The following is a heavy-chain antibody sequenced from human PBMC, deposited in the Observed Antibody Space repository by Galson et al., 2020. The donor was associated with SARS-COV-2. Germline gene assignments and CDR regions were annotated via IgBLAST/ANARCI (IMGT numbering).Heavy chain of an antibody. CDR2: IIPSFGTA. D-gene: IGHD5-18*01. CDR1: GGTFSSYA. CDR3: AREKDTAMVLGNYGMDV. Sequence: SSVKVSCKASGGTFSSYAISWVRQAPGQGLEWMGEIIPSFGTANYAQKFQGRVTITADESTSTAYMELSRRRSEDTAVYYCAREKDTAMVLGNYGMDVWGQGTTVTVSS. V-gene: IGHV1-69*13. J-gene: IGHJ6*02.